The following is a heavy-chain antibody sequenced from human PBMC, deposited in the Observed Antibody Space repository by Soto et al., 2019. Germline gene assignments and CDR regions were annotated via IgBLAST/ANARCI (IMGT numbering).Heavy chain of an antibody. CDR2: IGIGGGT. CDR1: GFTFSNYA. J-gene: IGHJ4*02. D-gene: IGHD6-19*01. Sequence: EVQLLESGGGLVQPGGSLRLSCEVSGFTFSNYAMTWVRQAPDKGLQWVSTIGIGGGTYYADSVKGRFTISRDNSKNTLFLEMNSLRAEDTALYFCAKPSSSGWYYFDYWGQGTLVTVSS. V-gene: IGHV3-23*01. CDR3: AKPSSSGWYYFDY.